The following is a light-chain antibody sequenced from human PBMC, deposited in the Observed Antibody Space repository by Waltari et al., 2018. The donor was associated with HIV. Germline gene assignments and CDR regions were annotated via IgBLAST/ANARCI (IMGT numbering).Light chain of an antibody. V-gene: IGLV4-69*01. CDR2: LNSDGSH. CDR3: QTWGTGIHGV. J-gene: IGLJ3*02. Sequence: QLALTQSPSASASLGASVKLTCTLNSGHSRYAIAWHQQQPEKGPRYLMKLNSDGSHSKGDGIPDRFSGSSSGAERYLTISSLQSEDEADYYCQTWGTGIHGVFGGGTKLTVL. CDR1: SGHSRYA.